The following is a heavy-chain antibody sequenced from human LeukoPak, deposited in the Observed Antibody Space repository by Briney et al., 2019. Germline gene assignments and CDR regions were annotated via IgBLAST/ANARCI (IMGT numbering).Heavy chain of an antibody. V-gene: IGHV3-30*03. J-gene: IGHJ4*02. Sequence: GGSLRLSCAASGFTFSSYGMHWVRQAPGKGLEWVAVISYDGGNKYYADSVKGRFTISRDNSKSTLYLQVNSLRAEDTAVYSCARDADGSGSPDYWGQGTLVTVSS. D-gene: IGHD3-22*01. CDR3: ARDADGSGSPDY. CDR2: ISYDGGNK. CDR1: GFTFSSYG.